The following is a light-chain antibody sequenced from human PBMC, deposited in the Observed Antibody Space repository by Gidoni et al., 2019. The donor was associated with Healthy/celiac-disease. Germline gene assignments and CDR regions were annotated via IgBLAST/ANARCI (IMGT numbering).Light chain of an antibody. CDR2: DVS. V-gene: IGLV2-14*01. J-gene: IGLJ2*01. CDR1: SSDVGGYNY. CDR3: SSYTSSSTLEVV. Sequence: QSALTQPASVSGSPGQSITISCTGTSSDVGGYNYVSWYQQHTGKAPKLMIYDVSHRPSGVSNRFSGSKSGNTASLTISGLQAEDEADYYCSSYTSSSTLEVVFGGGTKLTVL.